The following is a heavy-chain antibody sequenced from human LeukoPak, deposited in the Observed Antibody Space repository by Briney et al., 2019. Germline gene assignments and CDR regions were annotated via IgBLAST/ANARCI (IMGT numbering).Heavy chain of an antibody. Sequence: PGGSLRLSCAASGFTFSSYAMHWVRQAPGKGLEWVAVISYDGSNKYYADSVKGRFTISRDNSKNTLYLQMNSLRAEDTAVYYCARDDDILTGYDSLDYWGQGTLVTVSS. CDR1: GFTFSSYA. V-gene: IGHV3-30*04. CDR3: ARDDDILTGYDSLDY. J-gene: IGHJ4*02. CDR2: ISYDGSNK. D-gene: IGHD3-9*01.